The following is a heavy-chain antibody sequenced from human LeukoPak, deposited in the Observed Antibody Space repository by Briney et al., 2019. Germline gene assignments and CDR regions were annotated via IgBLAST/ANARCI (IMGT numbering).Heavy chain of an antibody. CDR2: INPSGGST. Sequence: ASVKVSCKASGYTFTSYYMHWVRQAPGQGLEWMGIINPSGGSTSYAQKFQGRVTMTRDTSTSTVYMELSSLRAEDTAVYYCAKELGLGLPVSDWGQGTLVIVSS. CDR3: AKELGLGLPVSD. V-gene: IGHV1-46*01. CDR1: GYTFTSYY. D-gene: IGHD6-19*01. J-gene: IGHJ4*02.